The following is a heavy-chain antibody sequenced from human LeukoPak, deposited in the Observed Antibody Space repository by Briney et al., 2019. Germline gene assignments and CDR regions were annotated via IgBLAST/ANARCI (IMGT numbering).Heavy chain of an antibody. J-gene: IGHJ3*02. V-gene: IGHV1-18*01. CDR2: ISAYNGNT. D-gene: IGHD6-13*01. CDR1: GYAFTSYG. CDR3: ARDEEEYSSSWSPLSFDI. Sequence: GASVKVSCKASGYAFTSYGISWVRQAPGQGLEWMGWISAYNGNTNYAQKLQGRVTMTTDTSTSTAYMELRSLRSDDTAVYYCARDEEEYSSSWSPLSFDIWGQGTMVTVSS.